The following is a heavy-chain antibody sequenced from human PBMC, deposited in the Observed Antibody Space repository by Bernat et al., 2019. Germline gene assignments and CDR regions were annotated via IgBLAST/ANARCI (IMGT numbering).Heavy chain of an antibody. D-gene: IGHD1-26*01. CDR2: ISYDGSNK. J-gene: IGHJ6*02. Sequence: QVQLVESGGGVVQPGRSLRLSCAASGFTFSSYGMHWVRQAPGKGLEWVAVISYDGSNKYYADSVKGRFTISRDNSKNTLYLQMNSLRAEDTAVYYCAKDLGWELSPARYYGMDVRGQGTTVTVSS. V-gene: IGHV3-30*18. CDR1: GFTFSSYG. CDR3: AKDLGWELSPARYYGMDV.